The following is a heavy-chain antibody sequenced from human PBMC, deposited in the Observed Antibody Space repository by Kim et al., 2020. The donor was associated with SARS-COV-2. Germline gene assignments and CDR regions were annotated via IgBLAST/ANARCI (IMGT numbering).Heavy chain of an antibody. J-gene: IGHJ5*02. CDR3: ATVRPPIYGDYGYNWFDP. V-gene: IGHV1-24*01. Sequence: ASVKVSCKVSGYTLTELSMHWVRQAPGKGLEWMGGFDPEDGETIYAQKFQGRVTMTEDTSTDTAYMELCSLRSEDTAVYYCATVRPPIYGDYGYNWFDPWGQGTLVTVSS. CDR2: FDPEDGET. D-gene: IGHD4-17*01. CDR1: GYTLTELS.